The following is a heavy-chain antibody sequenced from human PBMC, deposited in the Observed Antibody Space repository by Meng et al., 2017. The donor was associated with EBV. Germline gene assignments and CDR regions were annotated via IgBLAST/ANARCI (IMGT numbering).Heavy chain of an antibody. Sequence: LVQLGADVKKPWARVKVSCKASGGNFSSYVINWVRQAPGQGLEWMGGINPIFGEAHYAQKFQGRVTITADKSTSTAYMELSSLRSEDTAVYYCARDGGMLVITNQYFQHWGQGTLVTVSS. CDR3: ARDGGMLVITNQYFQH. D-gene: IGHD3-22*01. J-gene: IGHJ1*01. V-gene: IGHV1-69*06. CDR2: INPIFGEA. CDR1: GGNFSSYV.